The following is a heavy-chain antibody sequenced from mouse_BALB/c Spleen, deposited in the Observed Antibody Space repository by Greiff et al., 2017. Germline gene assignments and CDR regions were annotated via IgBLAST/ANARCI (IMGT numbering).Heavy chain of an antibody. CDR2: ISTYYGDA. J-gene: IGHJ4*01. V-gene: IGHV1S137*01. D-gene: IGHD1-1*01. CDR3: SSATVVATDAMDY. CDR1: GYTFTDYA. Sequence: VQRVESGAELVRPGVSVKISCKGSGYTFTDYAMHWVKQSHAKSLEWIGVISTYYGDASYNQKFKGKATMTVDKSSSTAYMELARLTSEDSAIYYCSSATVVATDAMDYWGQGTSVTVAS.